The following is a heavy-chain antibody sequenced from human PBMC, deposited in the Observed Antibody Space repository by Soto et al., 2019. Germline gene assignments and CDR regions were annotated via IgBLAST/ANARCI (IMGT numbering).Heavy chain of an antibody. J-gene: IGHJ4*02. D-gene: IGHD3-10*01. V-gene: IGHV4-39*01. CDR3: ARHPGGFGELRAFDY. CDR1: GGSLSSRPYY. Sequence: QLQLQESGPGLAKPSETLSLTCSVSGGSLSSRPYYWGWIRQPPGKGLEWLGSINYSGSTYYNPSLKSRLTISIDTSKNQFSLELTSVTAADTAIFYCARHPGGFGELRAFDYWGQGTLVTVSS. CDR2: INYSGST.